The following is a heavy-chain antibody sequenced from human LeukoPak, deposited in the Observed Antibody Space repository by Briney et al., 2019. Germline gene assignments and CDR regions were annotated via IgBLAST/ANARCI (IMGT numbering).Heavy chain of an antibody. CDR2: INHSGST. V-gene: IGHV4-34*01. CDR3: ARDLGPYYYYYMDV. Sequence: SETLSLTCAVYGGSFSGYYWSWIRQPPGKGLEWIGEINHSGSTNYNPSLKSRVTISVDTSKNQFSLKLSSVTAADTAVYYCARDLGPYYYYYMDVWGKGTTVTVSS. CDR1: GGSFSGYY. J-gene: IGHJ6*03.